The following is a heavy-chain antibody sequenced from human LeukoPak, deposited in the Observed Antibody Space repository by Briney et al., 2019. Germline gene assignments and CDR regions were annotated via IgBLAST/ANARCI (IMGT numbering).Heavy chain of an antibody. V-gene: IGHV3-48*01. CDR3: AKSGGTAMVTSQNFDY. CDR1: GFTFSSYS. D-gene: IGHD5-18*01. J-gene: IGHJ4*02. CDR2: ISSSSSTI. Sequence: GGSLRLSCAASGFTFSSYSMNWVRQAPGKGLEWVSYISSSSSTIYYADSVKGRFTISRDNAKNSLYLQMNSLRAEDTAVYYCAKSGGTAMVTSQNFDYWGQGTLVTVSS.